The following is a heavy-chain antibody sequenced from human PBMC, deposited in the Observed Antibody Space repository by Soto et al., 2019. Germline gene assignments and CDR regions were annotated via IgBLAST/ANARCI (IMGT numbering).Heavy chain of an antibody. CDR2: IDPSDSFT. Sequence: GESLKISCKGSGYSFTSYWISWVRQMPGKVLEWMGSIDPSDSFTNYSPSFQGHVTISADKSISTAYLQWSSLKASDTAMYYCARPADIFATNWFDPWGQGTLVTSPQ. CDR3: ARPADIFATNWFDP. V-gene: IGHV5-10-1*01. CDR1: GYSFTSYW. J-gene: IGHJ5*02. D-gene: IGHD3-9*01.